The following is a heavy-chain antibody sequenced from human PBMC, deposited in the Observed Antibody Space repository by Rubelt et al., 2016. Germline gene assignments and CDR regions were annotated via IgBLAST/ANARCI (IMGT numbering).Heavy chain of an antibody. CDR1: GYTLTELS. CDR3: ARVGTAMVTT. Sequence: QVQLVQSGAEVKKPGASVKVSCKVSGYTLTELSMHWVRQAPGTGLEWMGGLDPEDGETIYAQKFQGRATITADKSTSTAYMELSSLRSEDTAVYYCARVGTAMVTTWGQGTLVTVSS. D-gene: IGHD5-18*01. CDR2: LDPEDGET. J-gene: IGHJ5*02. V-gene: IGHV1-24*01.